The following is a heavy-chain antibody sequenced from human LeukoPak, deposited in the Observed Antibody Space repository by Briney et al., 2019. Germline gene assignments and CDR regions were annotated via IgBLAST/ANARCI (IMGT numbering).Heavy chain of an antibody. V-gene: IGHV4-34*01. CDR1: GGSFSGYY. CDR2: INHSGST. CDR3: ARGQVSRYYYDSSGYYQDY. J-gene: IGHJ4*02. D-gene: IGHD3-22*01. Sequence: SETLSLTCAVYGGSFSGYYWSWIRQPPGKGLEWIGEINHSGSTNYNPSLKSRVTISVDTSKNQFSLKLSSVTAADTAVYYCARGQVSRYYYDSSGYYQDYWGQGTLVTVSS.